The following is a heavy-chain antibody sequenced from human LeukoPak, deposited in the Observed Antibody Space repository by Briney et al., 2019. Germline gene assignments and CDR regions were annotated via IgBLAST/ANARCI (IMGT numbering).Heavy chain of an antibody. CDR1: GFTFSSYA. J-gene: IGHJ4*02. D-gene: IGHD3-10*01. Sequence: PGGSLRPSCAASGFTFSSYAMSWVRQAPGKGLEWVSAISGSGGSTYYADSVKGRFTISRDNSKNTLYLQMNSLRAEDTAVYYCAKFPVRGVSIRGYWGQGTLVTVSS. CDR2: ISGSGGST. CDR3: AKFPVRGVSIRGY. V-gene: IGHV3-23*01.